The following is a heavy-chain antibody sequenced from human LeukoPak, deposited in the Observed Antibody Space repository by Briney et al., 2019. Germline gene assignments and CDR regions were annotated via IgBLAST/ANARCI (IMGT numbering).Heavy chain of an antibody. CDR2: IIPILGIA. CDR1: GGTFSSYA. J-gene: IGHJ4*02. D-gene: IGHD5-18*01. CDR3: ARGFVDTAMAFDY. Sequence: GSSVKVSCKASGGTFSSYAISWVRQAPGQGLEWMGRIIPILGIANYAQKFQGRVTITADKSTSTAYMELSSLRSEDTAVYYCARGFVDTAMAFDYWGQGTLVTVSS. V-gene: IGHV1-69*04.